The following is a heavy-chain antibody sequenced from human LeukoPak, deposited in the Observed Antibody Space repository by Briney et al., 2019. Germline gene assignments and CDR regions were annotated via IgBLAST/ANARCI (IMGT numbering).Heavy chain of an antibody. D-gene: IGHD1-26*01. CDR3: ARILNGISASSKSNGMDV. J-gene: IGHJ6*02. CDR1: GYTLTDYY. CDR2: INPNSGGT. V-gene: IGHV1-2*02. Sequence: ASVKVSCTASGYTLTDYYMYWVRQAPGQGLEWMGWINPNSGGTNYAQKFQGRVTMTRDTSISTAYMELSRLTSDDTAVYYCARILNGISASSKSNGMDVWGQGTTVTVSS.